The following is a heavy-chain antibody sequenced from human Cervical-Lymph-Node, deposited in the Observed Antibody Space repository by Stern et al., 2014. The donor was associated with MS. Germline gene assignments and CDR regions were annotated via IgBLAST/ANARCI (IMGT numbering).Heavy chain of an antibody. CDR3: ARLVNFNYFDP. CDR1: GYTFAFYW. D-gene: IGHD3-22*01. V-gene: IGHV5-51*01. Sequence: EVQLVQSGAEVKKPGESVKISCKVSGYTFAFYWIAWVRQMPGKGLEWMGIIYPGDSKTTYSPSFEGQFTFSADESISAAYLHWNSLKASDTAIYYCARLVNFNYFDPWGQGTLVTVSS. J-gene: IGHJ5*02. CDR2: IYPGDSKT.